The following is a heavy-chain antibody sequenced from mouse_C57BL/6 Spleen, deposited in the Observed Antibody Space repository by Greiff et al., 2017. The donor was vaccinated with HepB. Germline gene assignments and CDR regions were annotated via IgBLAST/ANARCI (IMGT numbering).Heavy chain of an antibody. D-gene: IGHD2-2*01. CDR2: ISGGGGNT. J-gene: IGHJ4*01. Sequence: EVKLVESGGGLVKPGGSLKLSCAASGFTFSSYTMSWVRQTPEKRLEWVATISGGGGNTYYPDSVKGRFTISRDNAKNTLYLQMSSLRSEDTALYYCARLYYGYDGPYAMDYWGQGTSVTVSS. V-gene: IGHV5-9*01. CDR1: GFTFSSYT. CDR3: ARLYYGYDGPYAMDY.